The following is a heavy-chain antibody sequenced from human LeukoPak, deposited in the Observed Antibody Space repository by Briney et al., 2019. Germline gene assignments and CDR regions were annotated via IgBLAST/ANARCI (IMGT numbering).Heavy chain of an antibody. J-gene: IGHJ4*02. D-gene: IGHD6-19*01. Sequence: GGSLRLSCASCGFTFSDYYMSWIRQAPGKGLEWVSYISSSGSTIYYADALRGGFTISRDNAKHSLYLQMNSLRAEDTAVYYCARVGLSSGWYGGYYFDYWGQGTLVTVSP. CDR2: ISSSGSTI. CDR1: GFTFSDYY. V-gene: IGHV3-11*04. CDR3: ARVGLSSGWYGGYYFDY.